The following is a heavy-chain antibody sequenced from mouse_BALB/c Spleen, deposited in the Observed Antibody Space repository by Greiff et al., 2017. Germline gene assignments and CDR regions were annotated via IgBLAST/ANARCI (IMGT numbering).Heavy chain of an antibody. CDR1: GFTFSSYG. J-gene: IGHJ4*01. V-gene: IGHV5-6*01. CDR3: ARQAMDY. Sequence: EVKLMESGGDLVKPGGSLKLSCAASGFTFSSYGMSWVRQTPDKRLEWVATISSGGGYTYYPDSVKGRFTISRDNAKNTLYLQMSSLKSEDTAMYYCARQAMDYWGQGTSVTVSS. CDR2: ISSGGGYT.